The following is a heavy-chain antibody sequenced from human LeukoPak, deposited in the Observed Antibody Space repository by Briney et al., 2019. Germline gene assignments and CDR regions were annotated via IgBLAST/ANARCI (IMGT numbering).Heavy chain of an antibody. CDR1: GFTFSSSA. Sequence: GGPLRLSCAASGFTFSSSAMHWVRQAPGKGLEWVAVISYDESNKYYADSVKGRFTISRDNSKNTLYLQMNSLRAEDTAVYYCARGTDTKPFWSGYWVDVWGQGTTVTVSS. V-gene: IGHV3-30*03. D-gene: IGHD3-3*01. CDR3: ARGTDTKPFWSGYWVDV. CDR2: ISYDESNK. J-gene: IGHJ6*02.